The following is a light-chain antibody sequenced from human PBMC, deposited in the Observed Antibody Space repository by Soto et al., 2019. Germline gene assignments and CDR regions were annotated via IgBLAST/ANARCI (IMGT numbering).Light chain of an antibody. Sequence: EIVLTQSPGTLSLSLGERATLSCRASQSVSSSYLAWYQQKPGQAPRLLIYGASSRATGIPDRFSGSGSGTDFTLTISRLEPEDFAVYYCQQYGSSPQTFGQGNKVAIK. V-gene: IGKV3-20*01. J-gene: IGKJ1*01. CDR2: GAS. CDR3: QQYGSSPQT. CDR1: QSVSSSY.